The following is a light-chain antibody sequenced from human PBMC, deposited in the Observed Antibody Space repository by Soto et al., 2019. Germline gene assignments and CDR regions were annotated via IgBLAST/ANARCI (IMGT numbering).Light chain of an antibody. CDR1: ASDVGAYNY. Sequence: QSALTQPASVSGSPGQSITISCTGTASDVGAYNYVSWYQHHPGKAPKLMVYEVRNRPSGVSNRFSGSKSVNTASLTISGLQPEDEADYYCASYATSDTFVFGTGTKVTVL. CDR2: EVR. V-gene: IGLV2-14*01. CDR3: ASYATSDTFV. J-gene: IGLJ1*01.